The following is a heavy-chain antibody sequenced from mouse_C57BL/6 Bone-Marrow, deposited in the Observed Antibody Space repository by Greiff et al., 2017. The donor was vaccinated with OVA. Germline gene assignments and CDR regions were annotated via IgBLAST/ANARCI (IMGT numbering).Heavy chain of an antibody. CDR3: ARNWGGYYYGSKDWYFDV. J-gene: IGHJ1*03. Sequence: QVQLQQSGPGLVQPSQSLSITCTVSGFSLTSYGVHWVRQSPGKGLEWLGVIWSGGSTDYNAAFISRLSISKDNSKSQVFFKMNSLQADDTAIYYCARNWGGYYYGSKDWYFDVWGTGTTVTVSS. CDR1: GFSLTSYG. D-gene: IGHD1-1*01. CDR2: IWSGGST. V-gene: IGHV2-2*01.